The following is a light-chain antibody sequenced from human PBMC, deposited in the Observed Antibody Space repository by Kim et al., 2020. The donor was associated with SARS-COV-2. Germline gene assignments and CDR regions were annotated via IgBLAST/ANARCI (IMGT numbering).Light chain of an antibody. J-gene: IGKJ2*01. CDR3: MPALQTRT. CDR1: QSRLHSNGYNY. V-gene: IGKV2-28*01. CDR2: LGS. Sequence: GEPASISCRSSQSRLHSNGYNYLDWYLQKPGQSPQLLISLGSNRASGVPDRFSGSGSGTYFTLKISRVEAEDVGVYYCMPALQTRTFGQGTKLEI.